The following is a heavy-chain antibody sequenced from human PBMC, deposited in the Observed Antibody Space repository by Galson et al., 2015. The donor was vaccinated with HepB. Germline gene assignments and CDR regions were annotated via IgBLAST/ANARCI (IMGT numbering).Heavy chain of an antibody. D-gene: IGHD3-9*01. Sequence: SLRLSCAASGFTFSSYSMNWVRQAPGKGLEWVSYISSSSSTIYYADSVKGRFTISRDNAKNSLYLQMNSLRAEDTAVYYCAREYFDWLGDYYYYYGMDVWGQGTTVTVSS. CDR1: GFTFSSYS. V-gene: IGHV3-48*01. CDR3: AREYFDWLGDYYYYYGMDV. CDR2: ISSSSSTI. J-gene: IGHJ6*02.